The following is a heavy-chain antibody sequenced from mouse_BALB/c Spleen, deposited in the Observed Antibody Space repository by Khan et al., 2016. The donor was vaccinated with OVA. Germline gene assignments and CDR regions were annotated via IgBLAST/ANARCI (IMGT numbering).Heavy chain of an antibody. Sequence: VQLQQSGPELVKPGTSVRISCKASGYTFTSYYLYWVKQRPGQGLEWIGWIYPGNINTEYNEKFKGKATLTADKSSSTSYMHLTSLTSEDSAVYFWAREGYYGNNRAWFAYWGQGTLVTVSA. CDR3: AREGYYGNNRAWFAY. D-gene: IGHD2-1*01. CDR2: IYPGNINT. J-gene: IGHJ3*01. CDR1: GYTFTSYY. V-gene: IGHV1S56*01.